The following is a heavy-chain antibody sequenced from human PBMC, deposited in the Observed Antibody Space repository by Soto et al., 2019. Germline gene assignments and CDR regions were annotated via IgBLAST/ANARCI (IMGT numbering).Heavy chain of an antibody. D-gene: IGHD3-10*01. V-gene: IGHV1-18*04. J-gene: IGHJ4*02. CDR3: ARDVFTMVRGVIPNPFPFDY. CDR1: GYTFTSYY. CDR2: ISAYDGNT. Sequence: ASVKVSCKASGYTFTSYYMNWVRQAPGQGLEWMGRISAYDGNTNYAQKLQGRVTMTTDTSTSTAYMELRSLRSDDTAVYYCARDVFTMVRGVIPNPFPFDYWGQGTLVTVSS.